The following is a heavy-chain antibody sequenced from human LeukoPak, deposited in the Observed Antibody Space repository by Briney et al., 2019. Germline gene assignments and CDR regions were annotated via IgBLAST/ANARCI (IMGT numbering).Heavy chain of an antibody. V-gene: IGHV1-18*01. J-gene: IGHJ3*02. Sequence: GASVKVSCKASGYTFTSYGISWVRQAPGQGLEWMGWISAYNGNTNYAQKLQGRVTMTTDISTSTAYMELRSLRSDDTAVYYCARDQPMIVVPDAFDIWGQGTMVTVSS. D-gene: IGHD3-22*01. CDR3: ARDQPMIVVPDAFDI. CDR1: GYTFTSYG. CDR2: ISAYNGNT.